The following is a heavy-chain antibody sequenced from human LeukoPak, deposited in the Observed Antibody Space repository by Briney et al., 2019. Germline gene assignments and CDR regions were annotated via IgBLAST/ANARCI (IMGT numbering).Heavy chain of an antibody. CDR2: ISSSGSTI. Sequence: GGSLRLSCAASGFTFSSYEMNWVRQAPGKGLEWVSYISSSGSTIYYAGSVKGRFTISRDNAKNSLYLQMNSLRAEDTAVYYCAREGYCSSTSCYEVGWFDPWGQGTLVTVSS. CDR3: AREGYCSSTSCYEVGWFDP. D-gene: IGHD2-2*01. V-gene: IGHV3-48*03. CDR1: GFTFSSYE. J-gene: IGHJ5*02.